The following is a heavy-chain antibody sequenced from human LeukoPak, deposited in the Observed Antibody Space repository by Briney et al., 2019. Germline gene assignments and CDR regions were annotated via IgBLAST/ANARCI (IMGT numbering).Heavy chain of an antibody. D-gene: IGHD3-10*01. CDR2: INWNGGST. CDR3: AKTVLLRFGELGGSFDY. CDR1: GFTFEGYG. Sequence: GGSLRLSCAASGFTFEGYGMSWVRQGPGKGLEWVSGINWNGGSTGYADSVKGRFTISRDNSKNTLYLQMNSLRAEGTAVYYCAKTVLLRFGELGGSFDYWGQGTLVTVSS. J-gene: IGHJ4*02. V-gene: IGHV3-20*04.